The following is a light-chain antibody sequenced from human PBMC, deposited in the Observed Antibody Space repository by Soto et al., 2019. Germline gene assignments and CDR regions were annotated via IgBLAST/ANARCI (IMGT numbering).Light chain of an antibody. CDR1: QTVRNNY. J-gene: IGKJ3*01. CDR2: DAS. Sequence: EFVLAQSPGTLSLPPGERATLSCRASQTVRNNYLAWYQQKPGQAPRLLIYDASSRATGIPDRFSGSGSGTEFTLTINSLQSEDFAVYFCQQYDNLPLTFGPGTKVDIK. V-gene: IGKV3-20*01. CDR3: QQYDNLPLT.